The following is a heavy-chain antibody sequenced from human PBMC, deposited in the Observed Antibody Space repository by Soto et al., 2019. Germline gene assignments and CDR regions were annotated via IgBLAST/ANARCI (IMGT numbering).Heavy chain of an antibody. CDR2: INHSGST. J-gene: IGHJ6*02. CDR3: ARVPAGSYYSYYYAVDV. D-gene: IGHD1-26*01. Sequence: PSETLSLTCAVYGGSFSGYYWSWIRQPPGKGLEWIGEINHSGSTNYNPSLKSRVTISVDTSKNQFSLKLSSVTAADTAVYYCARVPAGSYYSYYYAVDVWAQGTTVTVSS. CDR1: GGSFSGYY. V-gene: IGHV4-34*01.